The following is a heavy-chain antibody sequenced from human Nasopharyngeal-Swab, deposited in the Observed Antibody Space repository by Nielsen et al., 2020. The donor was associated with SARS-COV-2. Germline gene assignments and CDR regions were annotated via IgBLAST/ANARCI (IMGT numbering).Heavy chain of an antibody. Sequence: GESLKISCAASGFTSSSYAMHWVRQAPGKGLEWVAVISYDGSNKYYADSVKGRFTISRDNSKNTLYLQMNSLRAEDTAVYYCARDPSSSWLYDAFDIWGQGTMVTVSS. CDR2: ISYDGSNK. CDR3: ARDPSSSWLYDAFDI. D-gene: IGHD6-13*01. CDR1: GFTSSSYA. J-gene: IGHJ3*02. V-gene: IGHV3-30-3*01.